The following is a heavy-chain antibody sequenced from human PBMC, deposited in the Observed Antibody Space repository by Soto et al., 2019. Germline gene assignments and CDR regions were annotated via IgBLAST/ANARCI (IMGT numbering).Heavy chain of an antibody. CDR2: ISYDGSNK. V-gene: IGHV3-30-3*01. Sequence: SLRLSCAASGFTFSSYAMHWVRQAPGKGLEWVAVISYDGSNKYYADSVKGRFTISRDNSKNTLYLQMNSLRAEDTAVYYCARDPDLTGYYGDYYYYYGMDVWGQGTTVTV. CDR3: ARDPDLTGYYGDYYYYYGMDV. CDR1: GFTFSSYA. D-gene: IGHD3-9*01. J-gene: IGHJ6*02.